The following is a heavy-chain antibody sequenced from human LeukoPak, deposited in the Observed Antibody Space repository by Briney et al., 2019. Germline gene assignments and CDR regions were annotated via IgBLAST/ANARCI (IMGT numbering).Heavy chain of an antibody. CDR3: ARGSVGYYYYYGMDV. V-gene: IGHV3-21*01. CDR1: GFTFSNYA. Sequence: GGSLRLSCAASGFTFSNYAMSWVRQAPGKGLEWVSSISSSSSYIYYADSVKGRFTISRDNAKNSLYLQMNSLRAEDTAVYYCARGSVGYYYYYGMDVWGQGTTVTVSS. J-gene: IGHJ6*02. D-gene: IGHD2-15*01. CDR2: ISSSSSYI.